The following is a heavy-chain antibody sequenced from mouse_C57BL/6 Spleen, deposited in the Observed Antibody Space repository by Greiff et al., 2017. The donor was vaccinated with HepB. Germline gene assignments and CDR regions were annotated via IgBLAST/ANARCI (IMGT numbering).Heavy chain of an antibody. Sequence: QVQLKESGAELARPGASVKLSCKASGYTFTSYGISWVKQRTGQGLEWIGEIYPRSGNTYYNEKFKGKATLTADKSSSTAYMELRSLTSEDSAVYFCAGREDPTRITTGGAWFAYWGQGTLVTVSA. D-gene: IGHD2-4*01. CDR3: AGREDPTRITTGGAWFAY. J-gene: IGHJ3*01. CDR1: GYTFTSYG. V-gene: IGHV1-81*01. CDR2: IYPRSGNT.